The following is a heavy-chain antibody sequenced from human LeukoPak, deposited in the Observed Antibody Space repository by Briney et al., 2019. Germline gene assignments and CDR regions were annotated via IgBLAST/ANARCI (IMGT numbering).Heavy chain of an antibody. CDR1: GGSISSGGYY. D-gene: IGHD3-22*01. CDR2: IYYSGST. J-gene: IGHJ4*02. CDR3: AGSSYYYDSGGYYFEY. V-gene: IGHV4-31*03. Sequence: PSQTLSLTCTVSGGSISSGGYYWSWIRQHPGKGLEWIGYIYYSGSTCYTPSLKSRVTISVDTSKNQFSLKLSSVTAADTAVYYCAGSSYYYDSGGYYFEYWGQGTLVTVSS.